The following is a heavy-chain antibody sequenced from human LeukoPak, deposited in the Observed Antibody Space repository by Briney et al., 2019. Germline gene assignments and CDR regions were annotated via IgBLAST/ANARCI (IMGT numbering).Heavy chain of an antibody. CDR1: GGSFSGYY. D-gene: IGHD5-12*01. CDR3: ARGVGYSGYDSKYGMDV. J-gene: IGHJ6*02. Sequence: KPSETLSLTCAVYGGSFSGYYWSWIRQPPGKGLEWIGEINHSGSTNYNPSLKSRVTISVDTSKYQCSLKLSSVTAADTAVYYCARGVGYSGYDSKYGMDVWGQGTTVTVSS. V-gene: IGHV4-34*01. CDR2: INHSGST.